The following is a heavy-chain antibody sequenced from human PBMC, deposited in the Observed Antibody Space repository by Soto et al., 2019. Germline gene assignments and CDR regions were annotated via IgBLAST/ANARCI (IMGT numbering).Heavy chain of an antibody. CDR2: IIPIFGTA. V-gene: IGHV1-69*06. D-gene: IGHD2-15*01. Sequence: GASVKVSCKASGGTFSSYAISWVRQAPGQGLEWMGGIIPIFGTANYAQKFQGRVTITADTSTSTVYMELSSLRSEDTAVYYCARDHHCSGGSCYLNYWGQGTLVTVSS. CDR3: ARDHHCSGGSCYLNY. J-gene: IGHJ4*02. CDR1: GGTFSSYA.